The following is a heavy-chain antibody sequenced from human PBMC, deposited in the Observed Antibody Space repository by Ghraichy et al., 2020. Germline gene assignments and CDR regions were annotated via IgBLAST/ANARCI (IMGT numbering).Heavy chain of an antibody. CDR1: GGSITDSSHF. V-gene: IGHV4-39*01. J-gene: IGHJ4*02. CDR2: IYYSGTT. CDR3: ARPGAVYCDRDVYYAFDS. D-gene: IGHD3-10*02. Sequence: SETLSLTCTVSGGSITDSSHFWGWIRRPPEKGLEWIATIYYSGTTYYNPSLKSRVTISLDTSKNQFSLTLNSVTAADTAVYYCARPGAVYCDRDVYYAFDSCCQETLVTFS.